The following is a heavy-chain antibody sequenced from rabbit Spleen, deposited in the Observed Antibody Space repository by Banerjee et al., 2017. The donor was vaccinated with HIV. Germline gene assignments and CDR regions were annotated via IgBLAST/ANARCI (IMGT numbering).Heavy chain of an antibody. CDR2: INAATAKP. Sequence: QEQLVESGGGLVKPEGSLTLTCKASAFSFSDRDVMCWVRQAPGKGLEWIACINAATAKPVYATWAKGRFTISRASSTTVTLQMTSLTAADTATYFCARDLAGAIGWNFSLWGQGTLVTVS. J-gene: IGHJ3*01. D-gene: IGHD4-1*01. V-gene: IGHV1S45*01. CDR3: ARDLAGAIGWNFSL. CDR1: AFSFSDRDV.